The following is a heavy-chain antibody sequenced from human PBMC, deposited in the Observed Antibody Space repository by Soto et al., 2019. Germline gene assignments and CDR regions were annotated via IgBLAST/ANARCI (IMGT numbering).Heavy chain of an antibody. CDR1: GGSISSGGYY. V-gene: IGHV4-31*01. CDR2: IYYSGST. D-gene: IGHD2-15*01. J-gene: IGHJ4*02. Sequence: SETLSLTCTVSGGSISSGGYYWSWIRQHPGKGLEWIGYIYYSGSTYYNPSLKSQVTISVDTSKNKLSLKLSSVTAADTAVYYCARVYCSGGSCYHFDYWGQGTLVTVSS. CDR3: ARVYCSGGSCYHFDY.